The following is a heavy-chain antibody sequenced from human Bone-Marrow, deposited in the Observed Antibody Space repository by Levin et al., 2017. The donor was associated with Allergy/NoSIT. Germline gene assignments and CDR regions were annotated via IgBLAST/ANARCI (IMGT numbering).Heavy chain of an antibody. CDR2: IRSKAYGGTT. J-gene: IGHJ6*02. Sequence: PGGSLRLSCTTSEFTFGDYAMSWFRQAPGKGLEWVGFIRSKAYGGTTEYAASVKGRFTISRDDSKSIAYLQMNSLKTEDTAVYYCTRGGFSYGPSAASSDYYYYGMDVWGQGTTVTVSS. CDR3: TRGGFSYGPSAASSDYYYYGMDV. V-gene: IGHV3-49*03. D-gene: IGHD5-18*01. CDR1: EFTFGDYA.